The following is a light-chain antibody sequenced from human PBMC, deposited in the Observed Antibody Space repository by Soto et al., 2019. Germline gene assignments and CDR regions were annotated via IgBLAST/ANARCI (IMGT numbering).Light chain of an antibody. CDR1: SNDVGGYNY. J-gene: IGLJ1*01. V-gene: IGLV2-14*01. CDR2: EVS. Sequence: QSVLTQPASVSGSPGQSITISCTGTSNDVGGYNYVSWYQQQPGKAPKLIIYEVSHRPSGISNRFSGSKSGNTASLTISGLHVEDEADYYCSSHSATSPYVFGTGTKLTVL. CDR3: SSHSATSPYV.